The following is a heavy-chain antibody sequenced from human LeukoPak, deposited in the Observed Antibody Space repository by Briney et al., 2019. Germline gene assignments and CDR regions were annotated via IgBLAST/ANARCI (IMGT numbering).Heavy chain of an antibody. V-gene: IGHV1-46*01. CDR3: ARTRSSSGYLDV. CDR2: IHPNGFIT. J-gene: IGHJ6*03. CDR1: GFSFSTFY. D-gene: IGHD3-10*01. Sequence: ASVKVSCKTFGFSFSTFYIHWLRRAPRQGLEWMGIIHPNGFITSYAQRFKGRVSMTRDPSTSTVYMELNSLICDDTAVYYCARTRSSSGYLDVWGTGTTVTVSS.